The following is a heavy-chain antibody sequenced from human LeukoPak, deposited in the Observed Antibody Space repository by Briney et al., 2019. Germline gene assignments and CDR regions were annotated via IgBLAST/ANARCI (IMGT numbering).Heavy chain of an antibody. V-gene: IGHV3-74*01. Sequence: GGSLRLSCAASVFPFSNYQMHWVRDARGRGLVGVSRYNSDGSSRNYADSVKGRFTISRDNAKNTLYLQMNSLRAEDTAVYYCASASSHRIAAGGDYWGQGTLVTVSS. J-gene: IGHJ4*02. CDR3: ASASSHRIAAGGDY. D-gene: IGHD6-13*01. CDR1: VFPFSNYQ. CDR2: YNSDGSSR.